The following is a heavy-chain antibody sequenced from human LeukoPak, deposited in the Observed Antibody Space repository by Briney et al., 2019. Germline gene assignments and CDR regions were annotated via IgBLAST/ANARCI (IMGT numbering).Heavy chain of an antibody. D-gene: IGHD5-18*01. CDR2: MSYDGSNK. Sequence: GGSLRLSCAASGFTFSSYAMHWVRQAPGKGLEWVAVMSYDGSNKYFADSVKGRFTISRDNSKYTLYLQMNSLRAEDTAVYYCARDRSVRGYSYGYGMDVWGQGTTVTVSS. V-gene: IGHV3-30-3*01. CDR3: ARDRSVRGYSYGYGMDV. J-gene: IGHJ6*02. CDR1: GFTFSSYA.